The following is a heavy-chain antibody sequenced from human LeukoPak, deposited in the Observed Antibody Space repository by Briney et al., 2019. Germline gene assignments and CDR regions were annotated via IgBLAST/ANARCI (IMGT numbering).Heavy chain of an antibody. V-gene: IGHV3-21*01. Sequence: PGGSLRLSCAASGFTFSSYSMNWVRQAPGKGLEWVSSISSSSSYIYYADSVKRRFTISRDNAKNSLYLQMNSLRAEDTAVYYCEAAARDAFDIWGQGTMVTVSS. CDR3: EAAARDAFDI. J-gene: IGHJ3*02. D-gene: IGHD2-15*01. CDR1: GFTFSSYS. CDR2: ISSSSSYI.